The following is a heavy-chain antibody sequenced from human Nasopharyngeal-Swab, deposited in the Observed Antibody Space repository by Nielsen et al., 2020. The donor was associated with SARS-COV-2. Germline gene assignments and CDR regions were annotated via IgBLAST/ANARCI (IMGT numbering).Heavy chain of an antibody. CDR2: ISAYNGKT. V-gene: IGHV1-18*01. Sequence: ASVKVSCKASGYTFTSYGITWVRQAPGQGLEWMAWISAYNGKTNYAQKLQGGVTMTTDTSTSTAYMELRSLRSDDTAVYYCARGEPIFVVVPAANGGDYFDYWGQGTLVTVSS. J-gene: IGHJ4*02. CDR3: ARGEPIFVVVPAANGGDYFDY. CDR1: GYTFTSYG. D-gene: IGHD2-2*01.